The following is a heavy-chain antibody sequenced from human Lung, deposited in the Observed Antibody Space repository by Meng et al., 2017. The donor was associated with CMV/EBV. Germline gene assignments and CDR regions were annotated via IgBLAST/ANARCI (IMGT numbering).Heavy chain of an antibody. V-gene: IGHV3-30*02. D-gene: IGHD3-16*01. CDR1: GFTFDTHG. CDR3: AKDQLLFGGPNAYFDD. J-gene: IGHJ4*02. Sequence: GGSLRLXXAASGFTFDTHGMHWVRQAPGKGLEWVAFIRHDGSTTFYGDSVKGRFTISRDNSKNTLYLQMNSLRAEETAVYYCAKDQLLFGGPNAYFDDWGQGXLVTVSS. CDR2: IRHDGSTT.